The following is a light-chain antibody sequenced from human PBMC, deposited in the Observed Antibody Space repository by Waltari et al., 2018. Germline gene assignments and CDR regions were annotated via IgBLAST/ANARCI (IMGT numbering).Light chain of an antibody. J-gene: IGKJ1*01. CDR3: QQYSNWPWT. Sequence: EIVMTQSPATLSVSPGVRATLSCRASHTVSSNLAWYQHKPGQAPRLLIYGASTRATGIPARFSGSGSGTDFTLTVTSLQSEDFAVYYCQQYSNWPWTFGQGTKVEIE. CDR2: GAS. V-gene: IGKV3-15*01. CDR1: HTVSSN.